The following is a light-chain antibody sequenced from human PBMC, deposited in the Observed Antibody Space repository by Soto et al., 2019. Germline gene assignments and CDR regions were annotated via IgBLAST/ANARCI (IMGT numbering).Light chain of an antibody. CDR2: GAS. CDR1: QSVDNSN. J-gene: IGKJ5*01. CDR3: QQYGSSPRT. V-gene: IGKV3-20*01. Sequence: ELVLTQSPGPLSLSPGESSPLSCRASQSVDNSNLAWYQQQLGRAPRLLISGASTRATGIPDRFSGSGSETDFTLTIARLEPEDFAVYYCQQYGSSPRTFGQGTRLEIK.